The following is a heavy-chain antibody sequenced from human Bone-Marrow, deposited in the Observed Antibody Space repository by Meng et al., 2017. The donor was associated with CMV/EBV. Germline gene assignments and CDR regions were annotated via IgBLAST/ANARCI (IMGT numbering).Heavy chain of an antibody. Sequence: ASVKVSCKASGYTFTSYYMHWVRQAPGQGLEWMGIINPSGGSTSYAQKFQGRVTMTRDTSTSTVYMELSSLRSEDTAVYYCARTLEYQLPRWRNAFDIWGQGTMVTVSS. J-gene: IGHJ3*02. CDR1: GYTFTSYY. CDR3: ARTLEYQLPRWRNAFDI. V-gene: IGHV1-46*01. CDR2: INPSGGST. D-gene: IGHD2-2*01.